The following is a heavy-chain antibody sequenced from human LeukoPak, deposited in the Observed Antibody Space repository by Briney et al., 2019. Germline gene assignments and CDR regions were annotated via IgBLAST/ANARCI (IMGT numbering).Heavy chain of an antibody. CDR2: MNPNSGNT. Sequence: GASVKVSCKASGYTFTSYDINWVRQATGQGLEWMGWMNPNSGNTNYAQKLQGRVTMTTDTSTSTAYMELRSLRSDDTAVYYCARTIVGATWFDYWGQGTLVTVSS. J-gene: IGHJ4*02. V-gene: IGHV1-18*01. D-gene: IGHD1-26*01. CDR3: ARTIVGATWFDY. CDR1: GYTFTSYD.